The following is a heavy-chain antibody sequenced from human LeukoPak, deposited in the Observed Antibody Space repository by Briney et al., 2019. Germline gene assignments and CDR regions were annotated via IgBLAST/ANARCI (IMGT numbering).Heavy chain of an antibody. J-gene: IGHJ4*02. D-gene: IGHD5-18*01. CDR1: GILVSSNY. Sequence: GGSLRLSCVASGILVSSNYMSWVRQAPGKGLEWVSFTDSTGSTYYADSVKDRFTISRDNSKNTLYLQMNSLRAEDTAVYYCARDRGYTYGHPFDYWGQGTLVTVSS. CDR3: ARDRGYTYGHPFDY. V-gene: IGHV3-66*01. CDR2: TDSTGST.